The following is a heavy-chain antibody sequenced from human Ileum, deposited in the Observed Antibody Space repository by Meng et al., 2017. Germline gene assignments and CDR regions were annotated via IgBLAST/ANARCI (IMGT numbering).Heavy chain of an antibody. CDR1: GYIFTDYH. Sequence: ASVKVSCKASGYIFTDYHIHWVRQAPGQGLEWMGAINVTNGDTTYAQKFRGRATMTRDTSISTDCMEVSSLKSDDTAVYFCVRIRPVGFWGQGTLVTVSS. CDR2: INVTNGDT. CDR3: VRIRPVGF. J-gene: IGHJ4*02. D-gene: IGHD4-23*01. V-gene: IGHV1-2*02.